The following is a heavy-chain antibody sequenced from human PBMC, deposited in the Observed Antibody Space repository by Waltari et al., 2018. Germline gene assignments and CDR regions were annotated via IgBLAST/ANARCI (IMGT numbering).Heavy chain of an antibody. J-gene: IGHJ5*02. Sequence: QVQLQESGPGLVKPSQTLSLTCTVSGGSISSGGYYWSWIRQHPGKGLEWIGYIYYSGSTYYNPSLKSRVTISVDTSKNQFSLKLSSVTAADTAVYYCARSPTLWFGATNWFDPWGQGTLVTVSS. CDR3: ARSPTLWFGATNWFDP. CDR1: GGSISSGGYY. D-gene: IGHD3-10*01. V-gene: IGHV4-31*03. CDR2: IYYSGST.